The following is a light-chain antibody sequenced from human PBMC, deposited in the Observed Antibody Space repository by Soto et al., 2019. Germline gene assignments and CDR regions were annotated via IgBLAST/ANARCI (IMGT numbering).Light chain of an antibody. V-gene: IGKV1-5*01. CDR2: AAS. CDR1: QAVNTW. CDR3: QQYGRYSSGP. J-gene: IGKJ1*01. Sequence: DTQKNKSPSTLSASVGDRVTITCRASQAVNTWLAWYQQKPGKAPKVLIFAASSLKTRVPSRFSGSGSGTEFTLTISNLQPDDFGPYSCQQYGRYSSGPLGQRAKVDSK.